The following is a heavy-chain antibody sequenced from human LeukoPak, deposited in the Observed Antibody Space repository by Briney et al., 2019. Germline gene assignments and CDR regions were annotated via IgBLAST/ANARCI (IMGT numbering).Heavy chain of an antibody. Sequence: KPSETLSLTCTVSVVSIRSYYWSWIRQPPGKGPEWIGYIYYSGSTNYNPSLKSRVTISVDTSKNQFSLKLSSVTAADTAVYCCARDYGGNYDYWGQGTLVTVSS. D-gene: IGHD4-23*01. CDR2: IYYSGST. CDR3: ARDYGGNYDY. V-gene: IGHV4-59*01. J-gene: IGHJ4*02. CDR1: VVSIRSYY.